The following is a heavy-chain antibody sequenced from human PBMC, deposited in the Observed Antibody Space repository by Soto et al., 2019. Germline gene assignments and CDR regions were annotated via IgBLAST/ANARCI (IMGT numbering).Heavy chain of an antibody. J-gene: IGHJ5*02. Sequence: QITLKESGPTRVKPTQTLTLTCTFSGFSLSTSGVGVGWIRQPPGKALEWLALIYWDDDKRYSPSLKSRLTITKDTSKNQVVLTMTNMDPVDTATYYCARSYYDILTGYILYNWFDPWGQGTLVTVSS. CDR1: GFSLSTSGVG. CDR2: IYWDDDK. D-gene: IGHD3-9*01. V-gene: IGHV2-5*02. CDR3: ARSYYDILTGYILYNWFDP.